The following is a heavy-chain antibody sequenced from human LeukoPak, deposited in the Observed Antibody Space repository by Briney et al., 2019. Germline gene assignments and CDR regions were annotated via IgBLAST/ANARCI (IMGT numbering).Heavy chain of an antibody. V-gene: IGHV3-30*02. CDR3: AKDRAAAQSAAWGI. D-gene: IGHD6-13*01. Sequence: GGSLRLSCAASGFTFSSYGMHWVRQAPGKGLESVAFIRYDGSNKYYADSVKGRFTISRDNSKNTLYLQMNSLRAEDTAVYYCAKDRAAAQSAAWGIWGQGTMVTVSS. CDR2: IRYDGSNK. CDR1: GFTFSSYG. J-gene: IGHJ3*02.